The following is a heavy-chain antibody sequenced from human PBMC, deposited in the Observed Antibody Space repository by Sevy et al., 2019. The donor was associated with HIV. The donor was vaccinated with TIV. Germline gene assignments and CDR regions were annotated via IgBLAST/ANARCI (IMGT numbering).Heavy chain of an antibody. J-gene: IGHJ5*02. CDR1: GFTFTNYE. D-gene: IGHD2-15*01. V-gene: IGHV3-48*03. Sequence: GGSLRLSCAGSGFTFTNYEMNWVRQVPGKGPEWIAYISAFGETTYYADSVKGRFTISRDNAKNSLYLQMYGLRAEETTIYYCARGFVEAATVRGVIDWFDPWGQGTLVTVSS. CDR3: ARGFVEAATVRGVIDWFDP. CDR2: ISAFGETT.